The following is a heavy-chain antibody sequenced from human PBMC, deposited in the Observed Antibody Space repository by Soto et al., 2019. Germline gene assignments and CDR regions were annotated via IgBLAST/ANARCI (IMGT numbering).Heavy chain of an antibody. CDR1: GFTFDDYA. J-gene: IGHJ4*02. CDR3: AKDNYYDSSGYLDY. D-gene: IGHD3-22*01. V-gene: IGHV3-9*01. Sequence: EVQLVESGGGLVQPGRSLRLSCAASGFTFDDYAMHWVRQAPGKGLEWVSGISWNSGSIGYADSVKGRFTISRDNAKKSLYLQMNSLSAEDTALYYCAKDNYYDSSGYLDYWGQGALVTVFS. CDR2: ISWNSGSI.